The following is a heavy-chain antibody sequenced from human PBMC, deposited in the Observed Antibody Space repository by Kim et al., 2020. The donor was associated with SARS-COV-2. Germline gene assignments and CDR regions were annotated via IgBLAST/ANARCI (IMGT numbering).Heavy chain of an antibody. CDR3: AKGAGYCSGGSCYSAYFQH. D-gene: IGHD2-15*01. CDR2: ISGSGGST. V-gene: IGHV3-23*01. J-gene: IGHJ1*01. Sequence: GGSLRLSCAVSGFTFSSYAMSWVRQAPGKGLEWVSAISGSGGSTYYADSVKGRFTISRDNSKNTLYLQMNSLRAEDTAVYYCAKGAGYCSGGSCYSAYFQHWGQGTLVTVSS. CDR1: GFTFSSYA.